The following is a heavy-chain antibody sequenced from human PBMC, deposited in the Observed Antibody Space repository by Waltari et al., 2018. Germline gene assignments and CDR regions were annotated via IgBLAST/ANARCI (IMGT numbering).Heavy chain of an antibody. CDR1: GGSISSGDYY. D-gene: IGHD4-17*01. J-gene: IGHJ4*02. V-gene: IGHV4-30-4*08. Sequence: QVQLQESGPGLVKPSQTLSLTCTVSGGSISSGDYYWSWIRQPPGKGLEWIGYSYYSGSTYYNPSLKSRVTISVDTSKNQCSLKLSSVTAADTAVYYCARVQTTVTTIDYWGQGTLVTVSS. CDR2: SYYSGST. CDR3: ARVQTTVTTIDY.